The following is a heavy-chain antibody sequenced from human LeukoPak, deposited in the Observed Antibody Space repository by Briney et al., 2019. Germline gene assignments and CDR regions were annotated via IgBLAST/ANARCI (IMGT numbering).Heavy chain of an antibody. D-gene: IGHD3-3*01. CDR3: TRVDTIFGVVFDY. CDR2: IRSKAYGGTT. J-gene: IGHJ4*02. CDR1: GFTFGDYA. Sequence: GGSLRLSCTASGFTFGDYAMSWVRQAPGKGLEWVGFIRSKAYGGTTEYAASVKGRFTISRDDSKSIDYLQMTSLKTEDTAVYYCTRVDTIFGVVFDYWGQGTLVTVSS. V-gene: IGHV3-49*04.